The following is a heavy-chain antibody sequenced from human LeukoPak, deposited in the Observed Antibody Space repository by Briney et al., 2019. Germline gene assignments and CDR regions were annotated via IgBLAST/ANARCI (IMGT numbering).Heavy chain of an antibody. CDR2: IIPIFGTA. CDR3: ARGVAAPGHWLDP. CDR1: GGTFSSYA. V-gene: IGHV1-69*13. J-gene: IGHJ5*02. Sequence: SVKVSCKASGGTFSSYAISWVRQAPGQGLEWMGGIIPIFGTANYAQKFQGRVTITADESTSTAYMELSSLRSEDTAVYYCARGVAAPGHWLDPWGQGTLVTVSS.